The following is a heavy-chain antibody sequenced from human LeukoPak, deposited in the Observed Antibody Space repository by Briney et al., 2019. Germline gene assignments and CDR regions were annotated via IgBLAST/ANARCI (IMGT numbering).Heavy chain of an antibody. V-gene: IGHV3-48*03. CDR2: ISDSGSSI. Sequence: GGSLRLSCAASGFTFSSYEMNWVRQAPGKGLEWVSYISDSGSSIYYADSVKGRFTISRDNAKKSLYLQMNSLRVDDTAVYYCAREPVGATVHYYYMDVWGKGTTVTVSS. CDR3: AREPVGATVHYYYMDV. J-gene: IGHJ6*03. CDR1: GFTFSSYE. D-gene: IGHD1-26*01.